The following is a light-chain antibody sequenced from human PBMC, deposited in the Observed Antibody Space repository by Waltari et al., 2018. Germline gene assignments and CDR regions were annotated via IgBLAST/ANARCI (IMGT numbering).Light chain of an antibody. J-gene: IGLJ2*01. CDR3: ATWDDSLNGL. CDR2: SNN. V-gene: IGLV1-44*01. CDR1: SSNIGKNS. Sequence: QSVLTQPPSASGTTGQRVSISCSGSSSNIGKNSVNWYQQLPGTAPRLLIYSNNQRPSGVPDRFSGSKSGTSASLAISGLQSEDEADYYCATWDDSLNGLFGGGTKLTVL.